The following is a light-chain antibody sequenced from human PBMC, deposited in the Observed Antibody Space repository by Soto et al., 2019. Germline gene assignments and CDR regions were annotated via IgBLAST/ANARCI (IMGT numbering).Light chain of an antibody. CDR1: SSDVGGYIF. CDR2: EVD. Sequence: QSALTQPPSASGSPGQSVTISCTGTSSDVGGYIFVSWYQQRPGKVPRLMIYEVDKRPSGVPDRFSGSKSGTAASLTVSGLQAEEEADYYCSSFAGSNGVIFGGGTKLTVL. J-gene: IGLJ2*01. V-gene: IGLV2-8*01. CDR3: SSFAGSNGVI.